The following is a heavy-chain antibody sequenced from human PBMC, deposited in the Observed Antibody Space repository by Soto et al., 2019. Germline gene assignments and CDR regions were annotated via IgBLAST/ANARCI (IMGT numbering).Heavy chain of an antibody. Sequence: SETLSLTCAVSGGSVTNSSYYWGWIRQSPGKGLEWIGSVYYRGRSYSKSSVKSRVTISVDTAKNRFSLSLNSVTASDTAVYFCVSQRTTVPTQAYFDYWAPG. V-gene: IGHV4-39*01. CDR1: GGSVTNSSYY. CDR2: VYYRGRS. D-gene: IGHD4-17*01. J-gene: IGHJ4*02. CDR3: VSQRTTVPTQAYFDY.